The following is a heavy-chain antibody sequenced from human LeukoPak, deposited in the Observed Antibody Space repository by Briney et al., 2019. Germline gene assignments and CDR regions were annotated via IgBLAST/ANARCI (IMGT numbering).Heavy chain of an antibody. CDR1: GFTFSSYA. CDR2: ISGSGGST. V-gene: IGHV3-23*01. J-gene: IGHJ4*02. D-gene: IGHD1-1*01. CDR3: AKDVPPYNWNDSESVY. Sequence: HPGGSLRLSCAASGFTFSSYAMSWVRQAPGKGLEWVSAISGSGGSTYYADSVKGRFTISRDNSKNTLYLQMNSLRAEDTAVYYCAKDVPPYNWNDSESVYWGQGTLVTVSS.